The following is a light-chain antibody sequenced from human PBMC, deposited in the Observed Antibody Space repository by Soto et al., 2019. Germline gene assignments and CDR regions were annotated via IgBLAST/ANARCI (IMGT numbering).Light chain of an antibody. V-gene: IGKV3-15*01. CDR2: GAS. J-gene: IGKJ5*01. Sequence: IVMTQSPATLSVSPGERAILSCRASQSVGGDLAWYQRKPGQAPRLLIYGASSRAPGIPTRFSGSGSGTEFTLTISSLQSEDFALYYCQQYNNWPITFGQGTRLEIK. CDR3: QQYNNWPIT. CDR1: QSVGGD.